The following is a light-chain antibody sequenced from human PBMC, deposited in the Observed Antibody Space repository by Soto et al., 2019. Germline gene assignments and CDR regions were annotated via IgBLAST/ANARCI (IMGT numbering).Light chain of an antibody. CDR3: SSYAGSNDVV. CDR1: SSDVGVYNY. J-gene: IGLJ2*01. V-gene: IGLV2-8*01. CDR2: EVS. Sequence: QSVLTQPPSASGSPGQSVTISCTGTSSDVGVYNYVSWYQQHPGKAPKLMIYEVSKRPSGVPDRFSGSKSGNTASVTVSGLEAEDEADYYCSSYAGSNDVVFGGGTKLTVL.